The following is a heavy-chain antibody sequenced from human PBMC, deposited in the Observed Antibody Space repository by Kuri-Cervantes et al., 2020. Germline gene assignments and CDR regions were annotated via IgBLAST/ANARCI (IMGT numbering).Heavy chain of an antibody. CDR2: MNPNSGNT. CDR3: ARGTVTSGYYYYYYMDV. V-gene: IGHV1-8*02. D-gene: IGHD4-17*01. CDR1: GYTFTSYD. J-gene: IGHJ6*03. Sequence: SVKVSCKASGYTFTSYDINWVRQATGQGLEWMGWMNPNSGNTGYAQKFQGRVTMTRNTSISTAYMELSSLRSEDTAVYYCARGTVTSGYYYYYYMDVWGKGTTVTVSS.